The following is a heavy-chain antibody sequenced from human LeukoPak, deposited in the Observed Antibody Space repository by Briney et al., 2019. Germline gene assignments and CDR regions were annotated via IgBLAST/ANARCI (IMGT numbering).Heavy chain of an antibody. V-gene: IGHV3-23*01. J-gene: IGHJ4*02. CDR1: GFTFRSYA. D-gene: IGHD3-3*01. CDR3: AKGTTYDFWSGYPHSRTFDY. CDR2: ISGSGRST. Sequence: GGSLRLSCAASGFTFRSYAMSWVRQAPGKGLKWVSAISGSGRSTYYGDSVKGRFTVSRDNSKNTLFLQMNSLRAEDTAVYYCAKGTTYDFWSGYPHSRTFDYWGQGTLVTVSS.